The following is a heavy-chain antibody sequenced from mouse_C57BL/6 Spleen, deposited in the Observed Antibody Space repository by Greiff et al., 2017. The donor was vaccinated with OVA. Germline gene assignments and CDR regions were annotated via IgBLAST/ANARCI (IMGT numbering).Heavy chain of an antibody. CDR2: ISYDGSN. CDR3: ASGGRGSMDY. J-gene: IGHJ4*01. D-gene: IGHD3-3*01. V-gene: IGHV3-6*01. Sequence: EVKLMESGPGLVKPSQSLSLTCSVTGYSITSGYYWNWIRQFPGNKLEWMGYISYDGSNNYNPSLKNRISITRDTSKNQFFLKLNSVTTEATATYYCASGGRGSMDYWGQGTSVTVSS. CDR1: GYSITSGYY.